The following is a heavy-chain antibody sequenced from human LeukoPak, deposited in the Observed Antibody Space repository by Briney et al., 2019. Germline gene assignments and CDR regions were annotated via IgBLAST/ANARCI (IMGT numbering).Heavy chain of an antibody. D-gene: IGHD3-10*01. CDR1: GGTFSSYA. Sequence: SVKVSCKASGGTFSSYAISWVRQAPGQGLEWMGGIIPIFGTANYAQKFQGRVTITTDESTSTAYMELRSLRSDDTAVYYCARAVLLWFGDYDYWGQGTLVTVSS. CDR3: ARAVLLWFGDYDY. J-gene: IGHJ4*02. CDR2: IIPIFGTA. V-gene: IGHV1-69*05.